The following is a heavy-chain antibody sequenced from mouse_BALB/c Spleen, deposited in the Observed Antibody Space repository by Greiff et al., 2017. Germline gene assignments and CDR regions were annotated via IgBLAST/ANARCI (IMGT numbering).Heavy chain of an antibody. CDR1: GYTFTSYT. V-gene: IGHV1-4*02. Sequence: VQLQQSAAELARPGASVKMSCKASGYTFTSYTMHWVKQRPGQGLEWIGYINPSSGYTEYNQKFKDKTTLTADKSSSTAYMQLSSLTSEESAVYYCARWHYYGSSFDYWGQGTTLTVSS. CDR3: ARWHYYGSSFDY. J-gene: IGHJ2*01. D-gene: IGHD1-1*01. CDR2: INPSSGYT.